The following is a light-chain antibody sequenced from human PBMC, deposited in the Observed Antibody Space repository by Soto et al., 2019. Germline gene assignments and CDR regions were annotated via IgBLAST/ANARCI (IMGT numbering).Light chain of an antibody. V-gene: IGKV3-15*01. CDR1: QSVSSD. J-gene: IGKJ1*01. CDR3: QQYGSSLWT. CDR2: GAS. Sequence: EIVTTQSPATLSASPGERATLSCRASQSVSSDLAWYQQKPGQAPRLLIYGASTRATGVPARFSGSGSGTDFTLTISRLEPEDFAVYYCQQYGSSLWTFGQGTKVDIK.